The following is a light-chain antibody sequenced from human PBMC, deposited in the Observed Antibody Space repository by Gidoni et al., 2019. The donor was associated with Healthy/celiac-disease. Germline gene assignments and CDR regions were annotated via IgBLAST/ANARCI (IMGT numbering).Light chain of an antibody. CDR3: QQSSNWLIT. V-gene: IGKV3-11*01. CDR1: QIVSSS. Sequence: EIVLTQSPDSLSLSPGERATLSCRASQIVSSSLAWYQQKPGKAPRLLIDDASNRATGIPARFSGSGFGTDFTLTISSLEHEDFAVYYCQQSSNWLITFGQGTRLEIK. J-gene: IGKJ5*01. CDR2: DAS.